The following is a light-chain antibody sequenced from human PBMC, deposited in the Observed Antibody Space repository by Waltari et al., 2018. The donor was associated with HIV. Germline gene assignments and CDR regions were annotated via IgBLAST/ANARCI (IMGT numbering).Light chain of an antibody. J-gene: IGLJ3*02. CDR2: DVS. Sequence: QSALTQPASVSGSPGQSITISCPGTSSDVDGYDYVSWHQQHPGKAPKLISYDVSSRPSGVSYRFSGSKSGKTASLTISGLQAEDEADYYCSSYTATNTWVFGGGTKLTVL. CDR3: SSYTATNTWV. CDR1: SSDVDGYDY. V-gene: IGLV2-14*03.